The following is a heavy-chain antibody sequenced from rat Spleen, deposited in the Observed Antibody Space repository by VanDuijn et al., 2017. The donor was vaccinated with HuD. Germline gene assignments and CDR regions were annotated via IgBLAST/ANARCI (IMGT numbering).Heavy chain of an antibody. D-gene: IGHD1-9*01. Sequence: EVQLVESGGGLVQPGRSLKLSCAASGFTFSDYNMAWVRQAPTKGLEWVASISYEGSSTYYGDSVKGRFTIFRNNAKSTLYLQMGSLRSEDTATYYCVNTYYGYWFGYWGQGTLVTVSS. CDR3: VNTYYGYWFGY. J-gene: IGHJ3*01. V-gene: IGHV5-22*01. CDR2: ISYEGSST. CDR1: GFTFSDYN.